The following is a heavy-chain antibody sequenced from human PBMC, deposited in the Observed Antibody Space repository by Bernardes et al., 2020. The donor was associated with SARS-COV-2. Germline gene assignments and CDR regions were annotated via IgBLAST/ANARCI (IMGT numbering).Heavy chain of an antibody. CDR2: ISGSRGST. CDR1: GFTFSSYA. J-gene: IGHJ6*02. D-gene: IGHD6-19*01. CDR3: AKDFAVAGYYYYGMDV. V-gene: IGHV3-23*01. Sequence: GGSLRLSCAASGFTFSSYAMSWVRQAPGKGLEWVSAISGSRGSTYYADSVKGRFTISRDNSKNTLYLQMNSLRAEDTAVYYCAKDFAVAGYYYYGMDVWGQGTTVTVSS.